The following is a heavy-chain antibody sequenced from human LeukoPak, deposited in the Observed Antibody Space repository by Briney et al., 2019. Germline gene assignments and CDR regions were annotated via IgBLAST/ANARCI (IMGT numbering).Heavy chain of an antibody. CDR2: IGSSGSRT. CDR3: AKDYGGISYDWYFDL. Sequence: GGSLRLSCAASGFTFSNAWMNWVRQPPGKGLEWVSGIGSSGSRTYYVDSVKGRFTVFRDNSKNTLYLQMNSLRAEDTAIYYCAKDYGGISYDWYFDLWGRGTQVTVSS. J-gene: IGHJ2*01. CDR1: GFTFSNAW. V-gene: IGHV3-23*01. D-gene: IGHD4-23*01.